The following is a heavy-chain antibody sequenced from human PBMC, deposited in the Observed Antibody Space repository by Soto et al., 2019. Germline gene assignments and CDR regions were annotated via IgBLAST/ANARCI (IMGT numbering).Heavy chain of an antibody. V-gene: IGHV3-15*07. CDR3: TTDHPYNYDSSCYDH. D-gene: IGHD3-22*01. J-gene: IGHJ4*02. Sequence: EVQLVESGGDLVKPWGSLRLSCAASGFIFSNAWMNWVRQAPGKGLEWVGHIKSKTDGGTTDYAAPVKGRCTISRDDSKNTVFLQMNSLKTEDTAMYYCTTDHPYNYDSSCYDHWGQGTLVTVSS. CDR2: IKSKTDGGTT. CDR1: GFIFSNAW.